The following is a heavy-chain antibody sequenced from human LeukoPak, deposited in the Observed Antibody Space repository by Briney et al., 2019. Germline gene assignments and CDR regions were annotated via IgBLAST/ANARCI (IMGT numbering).Heavy chain of an antibody. J-gene: IGHJ4*02. D-gene: IGHD6-19*01. CDR1: GFTFSSYS. V-gene: IGHV3-21*01. Sequence: PGGYLRFYCAAYGFTFSSYSMNWVRQAQGKGLEWVSSISSSSSYIYYADSVKGRFTISRDNAKNSLYLQMNSLRAEDTAVYYCASHSSELFDYWGQGTLVTVSS. CDR3: ASHSSELFDY. CDR2: ISSSSSYI.